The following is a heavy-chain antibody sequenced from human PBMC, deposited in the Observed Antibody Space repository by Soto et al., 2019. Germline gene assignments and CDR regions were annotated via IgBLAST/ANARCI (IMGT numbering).Heavy chain of an antibody. V-gene: IGHV4-34*01. CDR1: GGSFSGYY. J-gene: IGHJ5*02. D-gene: IGHD4-17*01. Sequence: QVQLQQWGAGLLKPSETLSLTCAVYGGSFSGYYWSWIRQPPGKGLEWIGEINHSGRTNYNPSIKSRVTISVGTSKNQFSLKLSSVTAADTAVYYCARRWATVTTSWFAPWGQGTLVTVSS. CDR2: INHSGRT. CDR3: ARRWATVTTSWFAP.